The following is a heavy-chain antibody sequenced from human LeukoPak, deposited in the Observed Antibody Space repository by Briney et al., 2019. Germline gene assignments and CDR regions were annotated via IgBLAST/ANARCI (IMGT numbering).Heavy chain of an antibody. D-gene: IGHD3-10*01. Sequence: SETLSLTCAVSGGSISSSNWWSWVRQPPGKGLEWIGEIYHSGSTNYNPSLKSRVTISVDKSKNQFSLKLSSVTAADTAVYYCASYKGGSGRYYKIEARYYHMDVWGKGTTVTISS. V-gene: IGHV4-4*02. J-gene: IGHJ6*03. CDR1: GGSISSSNW. CDR3: ASYKGGSGRYYKIEARYYHMDV. CDR2: IYHSGST.